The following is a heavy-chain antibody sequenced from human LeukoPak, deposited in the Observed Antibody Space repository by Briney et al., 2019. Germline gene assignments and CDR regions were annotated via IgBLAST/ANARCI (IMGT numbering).Heavy chain of an antibody. D-gene: IGHD4-17*01. Sequence: SVKVSCKASGGTFSSYAISWVRQAPGQGLEWIGRIIPIFGIANYAQKFQGRVTITADKSTSTAYMELSSLRSEDTAVYYCAREATVTTRWFDPWGQGTLVTVSS. CDR1: GGTFSSYA. V-gene: IGHV1-69*04. J-gene: IGHJ5*02. CDR3: AREATVTTRWFDP. CDR2: IIPIFGIA.